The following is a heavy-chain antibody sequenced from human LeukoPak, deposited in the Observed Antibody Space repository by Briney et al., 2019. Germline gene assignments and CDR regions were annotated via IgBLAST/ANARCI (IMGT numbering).Heavy chain of an antibody. CDR1: GGSISSSSYY. J-gene: IGHJ4*02. CDR2: IYYSGST. CDR3: ARGLSRSRTYYYDSSGYYGY. V-gene: IGHV4-39*01. D-gene: IGHD3-22*01. Sequence: SETLSLTCTVSGGSISSSSYYWGWIRQPPGKGLEWIGSIYYSGSTYYNPSLKSRVTISVDTSKNQFSLRLSSVTAADTAVYYCARGLSRSRTYYYDSSGYYGYWGQGTLVTVSS.